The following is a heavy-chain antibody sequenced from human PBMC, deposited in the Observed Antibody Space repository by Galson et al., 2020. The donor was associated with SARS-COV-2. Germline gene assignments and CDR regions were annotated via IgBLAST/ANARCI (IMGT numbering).Heavy chain of an antibody. J-gene: IGHJ6*02. CDR2: INHSGRT. D-gene: IGHD3-10*01. Sequence: SQASETLSLTCAVYGGSFSGYYWSWIRQAPGKGLQWIGEINHSGRTNYNPTLKSRVTISVDTSKSQFSLRLSSVTAADTAAYYCARALGGTGLESTVVRGHVTPSSYYGLDVWGQGTTVIVSS. CDR1: GGSFSGYY. CDR3: ARALGGTGLESTVVRGHVTPSSYYGLDV. V-gene: IGHV4-34*01.